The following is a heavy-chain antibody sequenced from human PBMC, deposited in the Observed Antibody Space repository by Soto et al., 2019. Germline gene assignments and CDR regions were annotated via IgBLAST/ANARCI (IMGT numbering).Heavy chain of an antibody. J-gene: IGHJ4*01. CDR1: GFTFSNYA. CDR2: ISGSGGST. V-gene: IGHV3-23*01. D-gene: IGHD3-22*01. CDR3: ASRNYYESSGYYYWYYFDF. Sequence: GGSLRLSCAASGFTFSNYAMSWVRQAPGKGLEWVSAISGSGGSTYYADSVKGRFTISRDNSKNTLYLQMNSLGAEDTAVYYCASRNYYESSGYYYWYYFDFWGHGTLVTVSS.